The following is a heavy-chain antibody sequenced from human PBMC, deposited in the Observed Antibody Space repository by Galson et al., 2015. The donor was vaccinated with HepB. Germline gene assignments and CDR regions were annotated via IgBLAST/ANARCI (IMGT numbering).Heavy chain of an antibody. CDR3: TRGPGWSISMARGGKRYTSDY. J-gene: IGHJ4*02. V-gene: IGHV4-34*01. CDR1: GGSFSGYY. Sequence: ETLSLTCAVYGGSFSGYYWSWIRQPPGKGLEWIGEVTHSGSTNYNPSLKSRVTISVDTSKNQFSLKLTSVTAADTAVYYCTRGPGWSISMARGGKRYTSDYWGQGTLVTVSS. D-gene: IGHD3-10*01. CDR2: VTHSGST.